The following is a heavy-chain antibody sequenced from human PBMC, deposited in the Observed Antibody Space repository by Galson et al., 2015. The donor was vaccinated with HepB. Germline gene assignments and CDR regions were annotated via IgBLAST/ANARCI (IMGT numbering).Heavy chain of an antibody. V-gene: IGHV1-69*04. CDR3: ARDLDYGGNRGPNY. Sequence: SVKVSCKASGGTFSSYTISWVRQAPGQGLEWMGRIIPILGIANYAQKFQGGVAITADKSTSTAYMELSSLRSEDTAVYYCARDLDYGGNRGPNYWGQGTLVTVSS. CDR2: IIPILGIA. J-gene: IGHJ4*02. CDR1: GGTFSSYT. D-gene: IGHD4-23*01.